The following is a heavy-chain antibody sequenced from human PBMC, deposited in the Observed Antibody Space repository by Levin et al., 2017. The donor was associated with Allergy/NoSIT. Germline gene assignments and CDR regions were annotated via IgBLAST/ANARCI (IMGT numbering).Heavy chain of an antibody. V-gene: IGHV1-24*01. J-gene: IGHJ4*02. CDR2: FDPETDET. Sequence: ASVKVSCKVSGSTLSEVSVNWVRQAPGEGREWMGRFDPETDETDNTQKFHGRVTVTEDTSTDTGYIELSGLRSDDTAVYYCAIAQYDFRSGKPQSFDYWGQGTLITVSS. D-gene: IGHD3-3*01. CDR1: GSTLSEVS. CDR3: AIAQYDFRSGKPQSFDY.